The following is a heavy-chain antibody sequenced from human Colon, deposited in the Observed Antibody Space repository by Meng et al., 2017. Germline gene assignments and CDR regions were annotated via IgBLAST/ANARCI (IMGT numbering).Heavy chain of an antibody. D-gene: IGHD1-14*01. CDR1: GCSVSSVSHC. CDR3: ARDRVPGKY. V-gene: IGHV4-61*01. J-gene: IGHJ4*02. Sequence: QWRLEGAGPGLVVPAELLAFKCNVVGCSVSSVSHCGSWIRQPPGKGLEWIGCIYYSGTTNYNPSLKSRVTISVDTSKIQFSLKLSSVTPADTAVYFCARDRVPGKYWGQGTLVTVSS. CDR2: IYYSGTT.